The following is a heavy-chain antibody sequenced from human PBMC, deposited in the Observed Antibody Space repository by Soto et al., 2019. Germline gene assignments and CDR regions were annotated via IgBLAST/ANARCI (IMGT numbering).Heavy chain of an antibody. J-gene: IGHJ6*02. CDR3: ARGITGTVTYYYGLDV. D-gene: IGHD1-20*01. V-gene: IGHV1-69*13. Sequence: SVKVSWKASGGTFSSYAISWVRQAPGQGLEWMGGIIPIFGTADYAQKFHGRVTITADESTSTAYMELSSLRSEDTAVYYCARGITGTVTYYYGLDVWGQGTTVTVSS. CDR1: GGTFSSYA. CDR2: IIPIFGTA.